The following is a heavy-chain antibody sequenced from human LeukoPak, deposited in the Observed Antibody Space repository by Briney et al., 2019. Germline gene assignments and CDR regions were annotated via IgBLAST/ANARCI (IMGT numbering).Heavy chain of an antibody. CDR1: GYTFTNYA. D-gene: IGHD2-15*01. V-gene: IGHV1-18*01. Sequence: GASVKVSCKASGYTFTNYAISWVRQAPGQGLEWMGWISAYNGNTNYSHKLQGRVTMTTDTSTSTAYMELRSLRSDDTAVYYCARALRPRLHRQYYYYMDVWGKGTTVTVSS. CDR3: ARALRPRLHRQYYYYMDV. CDR2: ISAYNGNT. J-gene: IGHJ6*03.